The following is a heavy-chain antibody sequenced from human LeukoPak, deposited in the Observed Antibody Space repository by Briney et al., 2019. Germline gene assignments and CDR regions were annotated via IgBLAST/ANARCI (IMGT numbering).Heavy chain of an antibody. CDR3: ARDEYYYGSGSSFDY. J-gene: IGHJ4*02. CDR2: ISSSSTYI. V-gene: IGHV3-21*01. Sequence: GGSLRLSCAASGFTYSSYSMNWVPQAPGKALEWVSSISSSSTYIFYADSVMGRFTISRDNAKNSLYLQMNSLRAEDTAVYYCARDEYYYGSGSSFDYWGQGTLVTVSS. CDR1: GFTYSSYS. D-gene: IGHD3-10*01.